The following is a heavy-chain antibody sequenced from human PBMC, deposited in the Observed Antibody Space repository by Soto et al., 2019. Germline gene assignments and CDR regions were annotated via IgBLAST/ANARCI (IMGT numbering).Heavy chain of an antibody. J-gene: IGHJ5*02. Sequence: QVQLVQSGAEVKKPGSSVKVSCKASGGTFSSYAISWVRQAPGQGLEWMGGIIPIFGTANYAQKFQGRVTITADESTSTAYMELSSLRSEDTAVYYCARGRGHYYGSGSYLRWFDPWGQGTLVTVSS. CDR1: GGTFSSYA. CDR2: IIPIFGTA. V-gene: IGHV1-69*12. CDR3: ARGRGHYYGSGSYLRWFDP. D-gene: IGHD3-10*01.